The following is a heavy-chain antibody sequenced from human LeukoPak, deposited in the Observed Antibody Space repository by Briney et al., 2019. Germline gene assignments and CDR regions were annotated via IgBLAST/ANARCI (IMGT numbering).Heavy chain of an antibody. CDR2: IIPILGIA. Sequence: EASVKVSCKASGGTFSSYAISWVRQAPGQGLEWMVRIIPILGIANYAQKFQGRVTITADKSTSTAYMELSSLRSEDTAVYYCAADYGDSQNWFDPWGQGTLVTVSS. J-gene: IGHJ5*02. CDR1: GGTFSSYA. CDR3: AADYGDSQNWFDP. V-gene: IGHV1-69*04. D-gene: IGHD4-17*01.